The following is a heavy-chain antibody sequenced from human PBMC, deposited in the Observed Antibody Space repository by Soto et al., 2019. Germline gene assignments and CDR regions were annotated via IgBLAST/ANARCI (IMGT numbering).Heavy chain of an antibody. J-gene: IGHJ5*02. Sequence: EAQLVESGGDLVQPGGSLRLSCAASKFTFSNYWMHWVRQAPGKGLMWVSRITSDGPRTAYADSVKGRFTISRYNTKDTRFLYMAGLRAEDTAGYYCARVATGSYDWFDTWGQGTLVTVSS. CDR2: ITSDGPRT. V-gene: IGHV3-74*01. CDR1: KFTFSNYW. D-gene: IGHD1-26*01. CDR3: ARVATGSYDWFDT.